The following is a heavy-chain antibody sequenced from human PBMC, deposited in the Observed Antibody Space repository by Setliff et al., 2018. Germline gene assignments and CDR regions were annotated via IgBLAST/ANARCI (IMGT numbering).Heavy chain of an antibody. D-gene: IGHD6-19*01. CDR1: GYSISSGYY. V-gene: IGHV4-38-2*02. CDR3: ARGGRYSSGWGLDY. J-gene: IGHJ4*02. Sequence: SETLSLTCTVSGYSISSGYYWGWIRQPPGKGLEWIGSIYHSGSTYYNPSLKSRVTISVDTSKNQVSLKLSSVTAADTAVYYCARGGRYSSGWGLDYWGQGTLVTVSS. CDR2: IYHSGST.